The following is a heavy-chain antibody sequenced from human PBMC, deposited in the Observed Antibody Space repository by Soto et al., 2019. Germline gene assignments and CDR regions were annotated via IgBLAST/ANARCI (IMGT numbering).Heavy chain of an antibody. Sequence: EVQLVESGGALVQPGGSLRLSCAASGFTFSNYWMHWVRQAPGKGLVWISRMNSDGSNTVYADAVKGRFTISRDNAKNPLALQMNSLRVEDTPVYYCATSQGGSSTGPTPYWGQGTLVTVSS. D-gene: IGHD2-15*01. CDR3: ATSQGGSSTGPTPY. CDR1: GFTFSNYW. CDR2: MNSDGSNT. V-gene: IGHV3-74*01. J-gene: IGHJ4*02.